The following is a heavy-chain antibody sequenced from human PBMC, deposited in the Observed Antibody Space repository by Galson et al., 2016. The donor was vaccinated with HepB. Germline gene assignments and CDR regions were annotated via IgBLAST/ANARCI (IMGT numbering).Heavy chain of an antibody. V-gene: IGHV3-48*04. CDR1: GFIFSGYS. D-gene: IGHD3-10*01. CDR2: ISSTSDTI. Sequence: SLRLSCAASGFIFSGYSMNWVRQAPGKGLEWVSYISSTSDTIYYADSVKGRFTISRDNAKNSLYLQMNILRAEDTAVYYCARDSVGNYYGSGSYGLYYYYGMDVWGQGTTVTVSS. J-gene: IGHJ6*02. CDR3: ARDSVGNYYGSGSYGLYYYYGMDV.